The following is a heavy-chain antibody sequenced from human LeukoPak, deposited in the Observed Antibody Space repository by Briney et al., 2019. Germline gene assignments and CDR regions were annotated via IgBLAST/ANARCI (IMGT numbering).Heavy chain of an antibody. J-gene: IGHJ4*02. CDR3: AKDRQQLVKGY. V-gene: IGHV3-23*01. CDR1: GFTFSSYA. Sequence: GGSLRLSCAASGFTFSSYAMGWVRQAPGKGLEWVSAISGSGGSTYYADSVKGRFTISRDNSKNTLYLQMNSLRAEDTAVYYCAKDRQQLVKGYWGQGTLVTVSS. CDR2: ISGSGGST. D-gene: IGHD6-13*01.